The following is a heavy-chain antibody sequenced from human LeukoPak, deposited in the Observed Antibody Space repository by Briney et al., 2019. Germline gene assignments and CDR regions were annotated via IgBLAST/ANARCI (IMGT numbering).Heavy chain of an antibody. D-gene: IGHD6-19*01. Sequence: GGSLRLSCAASGFTFSSYWMHWVRHAPGKGLVWVSRIITDGSSISYADSVKGRFTISRDNAKNTVYLQMNSLRAEDTAVYYCARGRLYSSGIYYFDYWGQGTLVTVSS. CDR3: ARGRLYSSGIYYFDY. CDR1: GFTFSSYW. CDR2: IITDGSSI. J-gene: IGHJ4*02. V-gene: IGHV3-74*01.